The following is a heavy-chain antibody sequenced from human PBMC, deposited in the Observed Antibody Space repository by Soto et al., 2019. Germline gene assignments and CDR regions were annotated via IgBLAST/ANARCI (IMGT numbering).Heavy chain of an antibody. CDR1: GYTFTSYC. CDR2: INPSGGST. D-gene: IGHD3-22*01. CDR3: ARDPYYYDSSGPKTAEYAFDI. V-gene: IGHV1-46*03. J-gene: IGHJ3*02. Sequence: GASVKVSCKASGYTFTSYCMHWVRQAPGQGLEWMGIINPSGGSTSYAQKFQGRVTMTRDTSTSTVYMELSSLRSEDTAVYYCARDPYYYDSSGPKTAEYAFDIWGQGTMVTVSS.